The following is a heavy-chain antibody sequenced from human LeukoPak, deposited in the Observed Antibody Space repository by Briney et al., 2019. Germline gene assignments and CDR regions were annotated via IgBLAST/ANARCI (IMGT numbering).Heavy chain of an antibody. V-gene: IGHV3-30*18. J-gene: IGHJ4*02. CDR1: GFTFSSYG. CDR2: ISYDGSNK. Sequence: GGSLRLSCAASGFTFSSYGMHWVRQAPGKGLEWVAVISYDGSNKYYADSVKGRFTISRDNSKNTLYLQMNSLRAEDTAVYYCAKGAQTGGYFDYWGQGTLVTVSS. D-gene: IGHD1-26*01. CDR3: AKGAQTGGYFDY.